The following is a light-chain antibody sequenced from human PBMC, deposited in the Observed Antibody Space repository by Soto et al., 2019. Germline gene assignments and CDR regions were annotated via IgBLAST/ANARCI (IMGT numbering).Light chain of an antibody. CDR3: QQFKSGTWT. Sequence: DIQMTQSPSTLSASVGARVTITCRASQFISSWLAWYQQKPGKAPKLLLYDVSSLESGVPSRFSGSGSATEFILTINGLQPDDFATYFCQQFKSGTWTFGQGTKVE. J-gene: IGKJ1*01. CDR1: QFISSW. CDR2: DVS. V-gene: IGKV1-5*01.